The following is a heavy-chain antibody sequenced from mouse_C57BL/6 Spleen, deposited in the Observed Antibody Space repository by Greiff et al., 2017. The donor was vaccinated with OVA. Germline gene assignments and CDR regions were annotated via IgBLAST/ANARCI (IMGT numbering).Heavy chain of an antibody. V-gene: IGHV5-6*01. CDR2: ISSGGSYT. Sequence: EVQLVESGGDLVKPGGSLKLSCAASGFTFSSYGMSWVRQTPDKRLEWVATISSGGSYTYYPDSVKGRFTISRDNAKNTRYLQMSSLKSEDTAMYYCARHGGITTYFDYWGQGTTLTVSS. J-gene: IGHJ2*01. D-gene: IGHD2-4*01. CDR3: ARHGGITTYFDY. CDR1: GFTFSSYG.